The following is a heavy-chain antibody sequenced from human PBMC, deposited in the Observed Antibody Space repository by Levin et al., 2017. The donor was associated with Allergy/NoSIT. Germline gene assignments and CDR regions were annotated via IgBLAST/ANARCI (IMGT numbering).Heavy chain of an antibody. CDR3: VRGMAVASTAEYFQH. CDR2: IWSDGSYK. CDR1: GFAFSSYA. V-gene: IGHV3-33*01. J-gene: IGHJ1*01. Sequence: SCAASGFAFSSYAMHWVRQAPGKGLEWVAVIWSDGSYKYYADSVEGRFTISRDNSKTTLYLEINSPRAEDTAVYYCVRGMAVASTAEYFQHWGQGTRVTVAS. D-gene: IGHD6-19*01.